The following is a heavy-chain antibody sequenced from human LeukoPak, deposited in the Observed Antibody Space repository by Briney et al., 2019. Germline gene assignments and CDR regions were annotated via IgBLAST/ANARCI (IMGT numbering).Heavy chain of an antibody. Sequence: SETLSLTCAVYGGSFSGYHWNWIRQSPEKGLEWIGEINDRGHTNYNPSLKNRVTISVETSKNQFSLKLSSLTAADTAVYYCARDPTTVVTTPYYFDFWGQGTLGTVSA. J-gene: IGHJ4*02. CDR2: INDRGHT. V-gene: IGHV4-34*01. CDR1: GGSFSGYH. D-gene: IGHD4-23*01. CDR3: ARDPTTVVTTPYYFDF.